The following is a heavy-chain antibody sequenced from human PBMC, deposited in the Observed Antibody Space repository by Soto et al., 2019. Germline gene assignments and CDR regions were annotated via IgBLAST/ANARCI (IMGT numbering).Heavy chain of an antibody. D-gene: IGHD6-19*01. CDR3: AKGDAEAVAGSFFDY. CDR2: ISGSGGST. Sequence: GGSLRLSCAASGFTFSSYAMSWVRQAPGKGLEWASAISGSGGSTYYADSVKGRFTISRDNSKNTLYLQMNSLRAEDTAVYYCAKGDAEAVAGSFFDYWGQGTLVTVSS. J-gene: IGHJ4*02. CDR1: GFTFSSYA. V-gene: IGHV3-23*01.